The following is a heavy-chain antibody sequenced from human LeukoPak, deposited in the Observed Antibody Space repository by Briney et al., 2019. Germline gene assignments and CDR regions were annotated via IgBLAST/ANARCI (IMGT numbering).Heavy chain of an antibody. Sequence: PGGSLRLSCAASGFPFSSYWMSWGRQAPGKGLEWVANIKQDGSEKYYVDSVKGRFTISRDNAKNSLYLQMNSLRAEDTAVYYCARGPYCSSTSCYGGAFDIWGQGTMVTVSS. CDR1: GFPFSSYW. D-gene: IGHD2-2*01. CDR3: ARGPYCSSTSCYGGAFDI. J-gene: IGHJ3*02. V-gene: IGHV3-7*01. CDR2: IKQDGSEK.